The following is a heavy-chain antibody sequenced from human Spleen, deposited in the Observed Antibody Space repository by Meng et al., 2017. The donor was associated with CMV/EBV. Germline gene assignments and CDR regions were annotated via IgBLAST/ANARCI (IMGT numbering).Heavy chain of an antibody. V-gene: IGHV3-30*04. CDR3: ARPLGRTTYYYGLDV. CDR1: GFTFSNYA. D-gene: IGHD1-1*01. Sequence: GGSLRLSCVASGFTFSNYAIHWVRQAPGKGLEWVALISYDGSDKYYAGSVRGRFTISRDNSKNTVYLQMSSLRGEDTAVYYCARPLGRTTYYYGLDVWGQGTTVTVSS. CDR2: ISYDGSDK. J-gene: IGHJ6*02.